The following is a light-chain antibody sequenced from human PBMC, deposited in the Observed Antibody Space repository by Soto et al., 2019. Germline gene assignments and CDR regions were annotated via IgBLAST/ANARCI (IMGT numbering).Light chain of an antibody. CDR3: QQYNYYWT. CDR2: KAS. J-gene: IGKJ1*01. V-gene: IGKV1-5*03. CDR1: QSVSNW. Sequence: DIQMTQSPSTLSASVGDRVTISYRASQSVSNWLAWYQQKPGKAPKLLIYKASSLESGVPSRFSGSGSGTEFTLTISSLQPDDFATYYCQQYNYYWTFGQGTKVEIK.